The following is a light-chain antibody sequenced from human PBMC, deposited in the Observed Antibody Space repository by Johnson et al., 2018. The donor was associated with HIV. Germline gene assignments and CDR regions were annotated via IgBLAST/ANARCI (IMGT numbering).Light chain of an antibody. J-gene: IGLJ1*01. Sequence: QSILTQPPSVSAAPGQKVTISCSGSSSNIGNNYVSWYQQLPGTAPKLLIYENNKRPSGIPDRFSGSKSGTSATLGITGLQTGDEADYYCGTWYSSLIAFYVFGTGTNVTVL. CDR3: GTWYSSLIAFYV. V-gene: IGLV1-51*02. CDR2: ENN. CDR1: SSNIGNNY.